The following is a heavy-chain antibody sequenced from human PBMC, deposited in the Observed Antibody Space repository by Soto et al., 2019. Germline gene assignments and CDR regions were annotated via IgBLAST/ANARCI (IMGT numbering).Heavy chain of an antibody. V-gene: IGHV4-39*01. CDR3: AMSGPADFWSGSYGMDV. CDR1: GGSISSSSYY. D-gene: IGHD3-3*01. CDR2: IYYSGST. Sequence: PSETLSLTCTVSGGSISSSSYYWGWIRQPPGKGLEWIGSIYYSGSTYYNPSLKSRVTISVDTSKNQFSLKLSSVTAADTAVYYCAMSGPADFWSGSYGMDVWGQGTTVTVSS. J-gene: IGHJ6*02.